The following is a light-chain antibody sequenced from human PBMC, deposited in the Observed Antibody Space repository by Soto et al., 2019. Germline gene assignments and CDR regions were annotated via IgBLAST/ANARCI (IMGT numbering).Light chain of an antibody. CDR3: QHES. V-gene: IGKV1-5*01. CDR2: DAS. J-gene: IGKJ1*01. CDR1: KSIDRW. Sequence: DIQMTQSPSTLSASVGDRITITCRASKSIDRWLAWYQQKPGKAPKLLVYDASTMARGVSSRFSGRGSGTEFALTINSLQPEDFGTYYCQHESFGQGTRVEMK.